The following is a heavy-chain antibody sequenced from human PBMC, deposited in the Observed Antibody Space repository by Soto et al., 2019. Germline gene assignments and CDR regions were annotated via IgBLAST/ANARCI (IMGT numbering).Heavy chain of an antibody. Sequence: ASVKVSCKASGYTFSTHYINWVRQATGQGLEWMGWMNPNSGNTAYAQKFQGRVTMTRNTSISTAYMELSSLGSEDTAVYYCARSRYCTSSSCYVSWFDPWGQGTPVTVSS. V-gene: IGHV1-8*01. J-gene: IGHJ5*02. CDR1: GYTFSTHY. D-gene: IGHD2-2*01. CDR3: ARSRYCTSSSCYVSWFDP. CDR2: MNPNSGNT.